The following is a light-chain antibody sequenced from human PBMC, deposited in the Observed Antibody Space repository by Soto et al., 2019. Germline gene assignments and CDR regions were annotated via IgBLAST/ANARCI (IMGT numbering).Light chain of an antibody. CDR3: QAWDSSTVV. CDR1: KLGDKY. CDR2: QDS. J-gene: IGLJ2*01. Sequence: SYELTQPPSVSVSPGHTASITCSGDKLGDKYACWYQQKPGQSPVLVIYQDSKLPSGIPERFSGSNSGNTATLTISGTQAMDEADYYCQAWDSSTVVFGGGTKLTVL. V-gene: IGLV3-1*01.